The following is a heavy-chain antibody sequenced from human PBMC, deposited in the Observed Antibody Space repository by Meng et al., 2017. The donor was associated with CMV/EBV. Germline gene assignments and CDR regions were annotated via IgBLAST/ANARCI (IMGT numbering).Heavy chain of an antibody. V-gene: IGHV4-38-2*02. CDR1: GYSISSGYY. J-gene: IGHJ6*02. D-gene: IGHD6-13*01. CDR2: ISHSGSA. Sequence: SETLSLTCTVSGYSISSGYYWGWIRQPPGKGLEWIGSISHSGSAYYDPSLKGRVTISADRSKNQISLKLNSVTAADTAVYYCARLLPRIAPAGRTYGVDVWGQGTTVTVSS. CDR3: ARLLPRIAPAGRTYGVDV.